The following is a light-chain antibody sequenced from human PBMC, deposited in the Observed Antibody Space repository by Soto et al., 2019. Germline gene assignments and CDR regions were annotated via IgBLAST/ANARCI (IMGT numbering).Light chain of an antibody. CDR1: DSNIGSNS. CDR2: YNN. J-gene: IGLJ1*01. V-gene: IGLV1-47*02. CDR3: AAWDDTLSACV. Sequence: QSVLTQPPSASGTAGQVVTISCSGGDSNIGSNSVYWYQHLPRMAPKLLIYYNNQRPSGVPDRFSGSRSGTSASLAIVGLRSEDEAVYYCAAWDDTLSACVFGNGTKVTVL.